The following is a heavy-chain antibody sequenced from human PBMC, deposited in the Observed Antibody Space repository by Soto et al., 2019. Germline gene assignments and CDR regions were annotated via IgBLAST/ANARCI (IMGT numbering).Heavy chain of an antibody. Sequence: ASVKVSCKASGYTFTGYYMHWVRQAPGQGLEWMGWINPNSGGTNYAQKFQGWVTMTRDTSISTAYMELSRLRSDDTAVYYCARDSSKWVNSSSSWFVPWGQGTLVTVSS. CDR2: INPNSGGT. CDR1: GYTFTGYY. D-gene: IGHD6-6*01. J-gene: IGHJ5*02. CDR3: ARDSSKWVNSSSSWFVP. V-gene: IGHV1-2*04.